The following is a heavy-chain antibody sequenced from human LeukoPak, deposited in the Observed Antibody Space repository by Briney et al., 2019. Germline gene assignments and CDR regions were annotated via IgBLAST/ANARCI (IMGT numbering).Heavy chain of an antibody. CDR2: INPNSGGT. CDR1: GYTFTDYY. D-gene: IGHD4/OR15-4a*01. V-gene: IGHV1-2*02. J-gene: IGHJ3*02. CDR3: ARGLYAIANYVEDAFEI. Sequence: ASVNVSCKASGYTFTDYYMHWVRQAPGQGLEWMGWINPNSGGTNYAQKFQGRVTMTRDTSISTAYMELSRLRSDDTAVYYCARGLYAIANYVEDAFEIWGQGTMVTVSS.